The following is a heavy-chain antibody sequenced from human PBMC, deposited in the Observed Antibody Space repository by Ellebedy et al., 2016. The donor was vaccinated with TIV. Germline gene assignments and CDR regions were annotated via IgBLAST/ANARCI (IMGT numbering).Heavy chain of an antibody. CDR2: IYYSGST. CDR3: ARQRISIAVAGRRGGFDY. D-gene: IGHD6-19*01. J-gene: IGHJ4*02. V-gene: IGHV4-39*01. Sequence: MPGGSLRLSCTVSGGSISSSSYYWGWIRQPPGKGLEWIGSIYYSGSTYYNPSLKSRVTISVDTSKNQFSLKLSSVTAADTAVYYCARQRISIAVAGRRGGFDYWGQGTLVTVSS. CDR1: GGSISSSSYY.